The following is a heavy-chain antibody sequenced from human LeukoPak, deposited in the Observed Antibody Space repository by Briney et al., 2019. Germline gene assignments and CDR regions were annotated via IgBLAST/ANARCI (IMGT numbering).Heavy chain of an antibody. CDR3: AASTMSTANFDY. CDR2: ISSSSDSI. V-gene: IGHV3-21*01. D-gene: IGHD3-16*01. CDR1: GFTFTSYT. J-gene: IGHJ4*02. Sequence: GGSLRLSCAASGFTFTSYTMNWVRQAPGKGLEWVSSISSSSDSIYYADSVKGRFTISRDNAKNSLYLQMNSLRAEDTAVYYFAASTMSTANFDYWGQGTLVTVSS.